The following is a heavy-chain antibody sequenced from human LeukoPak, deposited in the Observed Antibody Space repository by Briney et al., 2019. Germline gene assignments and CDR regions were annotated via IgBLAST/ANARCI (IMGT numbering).Heavy chain of an antibody. CDR2: ITTDGTST. V-gene: IGHV3-74*01. CDR3: TRDHSYGSDY. J-gene: IGHJ4*02. CDR1: GFTFSSYW. D-gene: IGHD5-18*01. Sequence: GGSLRLSCAASGFTFSSYWMHWVRQAPGEGLVWVSRITTDGTSTTYADSVKGRFTISRDNAKNTLYLQMNSLRAEDTAVYYCTRDHSYGSDYWGQGTLVTVAS.